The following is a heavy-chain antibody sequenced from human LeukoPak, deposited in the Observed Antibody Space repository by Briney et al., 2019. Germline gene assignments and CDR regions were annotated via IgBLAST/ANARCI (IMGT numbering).Heavy chain of an antibody. Sequence: PGGSLRLSCAASGFTFSDFYMSWIRQAPGEGLEWVSYISSSSTYTNYADSVKGRFTISRDNARNTLYLQMNNLRAEDTALYYCAKNQGQWLVPVDYWGQGTLVTVSS. J-gene: IGHJ4*02. D-gene: IGHD6-19*01. CDR3: AKNQGQWLVPVDY. V-gene: IGHV3-11*03. CDR1: GFTFSDFY. CDR2: ISSSSTYT.